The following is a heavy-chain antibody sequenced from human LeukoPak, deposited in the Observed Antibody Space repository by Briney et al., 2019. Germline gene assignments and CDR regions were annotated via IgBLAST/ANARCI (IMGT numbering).Heavy chain of an antibody. V-gene: IGHV1-69*13. CDR1: GGTFSSYA. D-gene: IGHD2-2*02. CDR2: IIPIFGTA. Sequence: ASVKVSCKASGGTFSSYAISWVRQAPGQGLEWIGGIIPIFGTANYAQKFQGRVTITADESTSTAYMELSSLRSEDTAVYYCARTGCGSSTSCYTYFDYWGQGTLVTVSS. J-gene: IGHJ4*02. CDR3: ARTGCGSSTSCYTYFDY.